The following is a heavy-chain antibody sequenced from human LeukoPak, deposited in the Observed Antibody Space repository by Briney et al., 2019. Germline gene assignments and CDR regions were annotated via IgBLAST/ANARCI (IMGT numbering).Heavy chain of an antibody. CDR2: ISYDGSNK. CDR3: ARDRPGISVAGALDY. Sequence: PGGSLTLSCAASGLTFSNHDMHWPRQAPGKGLEGVADISYDGSNKYYTDSVKGRFTISRVNSKNTLYLQMNSLRAEDTAVYYCARDRPGISVAGALDYWGQGTLVTVSS. D-gene: IGHD6-19*01. CDR1: GLTFSNHD. J-gene: IGHJ4*02. V-gene: IGHV3-30*03.